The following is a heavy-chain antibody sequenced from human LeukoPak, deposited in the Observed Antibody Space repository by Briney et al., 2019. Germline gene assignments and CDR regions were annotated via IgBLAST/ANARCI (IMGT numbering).Heavy chain of an antibody. J-gene: IGHJ6*02. CDR2: INHSGST. V-gene: IGHV4-34*01. CDR1: GGSFSGYY. CDR3: ARGRPRYYYYYYGMDV. Sequence: SETLSLTCAVYGGSFSGYYWSWIRQPPGKGLERIGEINHSGSTNYNPSLKSRVTISVDTSKNQFSLKLSSVTAADTAVYYCARGRPRYYYYYYGMDVWGQGTTVTVSS. D-gene: IGHD6-6*01.